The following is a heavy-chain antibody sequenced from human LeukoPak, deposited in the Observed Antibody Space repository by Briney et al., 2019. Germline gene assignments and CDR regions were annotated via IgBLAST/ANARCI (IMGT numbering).Heavy chain of an antibody. CDR3: ARDHSSGWYYSDY. J-gene: IGHJ4*02. V-gene: IGHV3-33*01. CDR1: GFTFSSYG. CDR2: IWSDGSNK. Sequence: GGSLRLSCAASGFTFSSYGMHWVRQAPGKGLEWVAVIWSDGSNKYYADSVKGRFTISRDNSKNTLYLQMNSLRAEDTAVYYCARDHSSGWYYSDYWGQGTLVTVSS. D-gene: IGHD6-19*01.